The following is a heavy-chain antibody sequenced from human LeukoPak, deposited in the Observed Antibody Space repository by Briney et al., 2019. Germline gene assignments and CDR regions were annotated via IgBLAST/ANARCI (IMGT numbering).Heavy chain of an antibody. Sequence: SVRGRFTISRDNAKNSLYLQINSLRAEDTAVYYCARDRTENYDILTGYDYWGQGTLVTVSS. J-gene: IGHJ4*02. CDR3: ARDRTENYDILTGYDY. D-gene: IGHD3-9*01. V-gene: IGHV3-21*01.